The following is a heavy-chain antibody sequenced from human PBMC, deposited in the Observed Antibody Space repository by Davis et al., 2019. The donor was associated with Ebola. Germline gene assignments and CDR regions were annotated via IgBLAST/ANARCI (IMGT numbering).Heavy chain of an antibody. V-gene: IGHV1-3*01. D-gene: IGHD3-3*01. CDR3: ARSPYYDFWSGYPSAYYYYMDV. J-gene: IGHJ6*03. CDR2: INAGNGNT. CDR1: GYTFTSYA. Sequence: ASVKVSCKASGYTFTSYAMHWVRQAPGQRLEWMGWINAGNGNTKYSQKFQGRVTITRDTSASTAYMELSSLRSEDTAVYYCARSPYYDFWSGYPSAYYYYMDVWGKGTTVTVSS.